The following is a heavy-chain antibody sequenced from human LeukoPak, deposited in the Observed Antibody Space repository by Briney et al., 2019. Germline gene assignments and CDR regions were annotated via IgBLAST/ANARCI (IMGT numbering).Heavy chain of an antibody. CDR3: ARDSGRSGWYADN. CDR2: IKSTSDTI. Sequence: PGGSLRLSCAASGFTFSNAWMSWVRQAPGKGLEWVSNIKSTSDTIYYADSVKGRFTISRDNAKNSLYLQMNSLRAEDTAVYYCARDSGRSGWYADNWGQGTLVTVSS. CDR1: GFTFSNAW. V-gene: IGHV3-48*01. J-gene: IGHJ4*02. D-gene: IGHD6-19*01.